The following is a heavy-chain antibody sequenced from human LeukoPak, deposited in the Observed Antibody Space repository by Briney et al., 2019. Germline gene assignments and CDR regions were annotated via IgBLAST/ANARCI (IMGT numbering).Heavy chain of an antibody. CDR1: GYTFTSYG. D-gene: IGHD5-18*01. CDR2: ISAYNGNT. CDR3: ARGRGGYSYGPTPYYYYYYMDV. J-gene: IGHJ6*03. Sequence: ASVKVSCKASGYTFTSYGISWVRQAPGQGLEWMGWISAYNGNTNYAQKLQGRVTMTTDTSTSTAYMELRSLRSDDTAVYYCARGRGGYSYGPTPYYYYYYMDVWGKGTTVTISS. V-gene: IGHV1-18*01.